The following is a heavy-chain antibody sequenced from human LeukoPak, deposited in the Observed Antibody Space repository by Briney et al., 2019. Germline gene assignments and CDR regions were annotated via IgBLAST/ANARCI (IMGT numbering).Heavy chain of an antibody. V-gene: IGHV4-59*01. CDR3: ARGGGIAVAGLYY. CDR1: GGSISSYY. Sequence: SETLSLTCTVSGGSISSYYWSWIRQPPGKGLEWIGYIYSSGSTNYSPSLKSRVTISVDTSKNPFSLKLSSVTAADTAVYYCARGGGIAVAGLYYWGQGTLVTVSS. J-gene: IGHJ4*02. D-gene: IGHD6-19*01. CDR2: IYSSGST.